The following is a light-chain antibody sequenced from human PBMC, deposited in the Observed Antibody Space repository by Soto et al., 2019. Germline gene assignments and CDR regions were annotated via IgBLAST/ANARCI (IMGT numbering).Light chain of an antibody. Sequence: EIVLTQSPGTLSLSPGERATLSCRASQSVSSNFLAWYQQKPGQAPRLLIYGASSRATGIPDRFSGSGSGTDFPLTTSRLEPEDFAVYSCHHYGTSPWTFGQGTKVEIK. CDR2: GAS. J-gene: IGKJ1*01. CDR1: QSVSSNF. V-gene: IGKV3-20*01. CDR3: HHYGTSPWT.